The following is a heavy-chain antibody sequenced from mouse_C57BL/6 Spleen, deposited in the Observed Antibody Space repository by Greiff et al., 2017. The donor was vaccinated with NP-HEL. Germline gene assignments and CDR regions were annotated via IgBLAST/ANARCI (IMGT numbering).Heavy chain of an antibody. Sequence: DVKLVESGGGLVKPGGSLKLSCAASGFTFSDYGMHWVRQAPEKGLEWVAYISSGSSTIYYADTVKGRFTISRDNAKNTLFLQMTSLRSEDTAMYYCARPYYGSSSYFDYWGQGTTLTVSS. CDR1: GFTFSDYG. CDR2: ISSGSSTI. J-gene: IGHJ2*01. CDR3: ARPYYGSSSYFDY. D-gene: IGHD1-1*01. V-gene: IGHV5-17*01.